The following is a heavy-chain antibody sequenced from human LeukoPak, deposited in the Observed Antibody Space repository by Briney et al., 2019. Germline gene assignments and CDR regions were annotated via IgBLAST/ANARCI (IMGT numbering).Heavy chain of an antibody. D-gene: IGHD4-17*01. J-gene: IGHJ4*02. V-gene: IGHV3-53*01. Sequence: SGGSLRLSCTVSGFTVSINSMSWVRQAPGKGLEWVSFIYSGGNTHYSDSVKGRFTISRDNSKSTLYLQMNSLRAEDTAVYYCARRAGEYSHPYDYWGQGTLVTVSS. CDR2: IYSGGNT. CDR1: GFTVSINS. CDR3: ARRAGEYSHPYDY.